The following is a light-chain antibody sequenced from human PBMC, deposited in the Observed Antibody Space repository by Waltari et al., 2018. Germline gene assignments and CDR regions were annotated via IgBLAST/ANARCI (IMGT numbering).Light chain of an antibody. Sequence: DIQMTQSPSCLSAGVGVRVTITCRASQSINSYLSWYQSKHGKVPQLLISGASSLHSGAPSRFSGSRSGSDFTLTISSLQPEDSATYYCQQSYSSPWTFGQGTKVEIK. V-gene: IGKV1-39*01. CDR3: QQSYSSPWT. J-gene: IGKJ1*01. CDR2: GAS. CDR1: QSINSY.